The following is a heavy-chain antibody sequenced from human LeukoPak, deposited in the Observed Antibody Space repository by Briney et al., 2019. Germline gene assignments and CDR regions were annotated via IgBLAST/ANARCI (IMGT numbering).Heavy chain of an antibody. CDR3: ARAGYSYGDGGFDI. Sequence: SETLSLTCAVYGGSFSGYYWSWIRQPPGKGLEWIGEINHSGSTNYNPSLKSRVTISVDTSKNQFSLKPNSVTAADTAVYYCARAGYSYGDGGFDIWGQGTMVTVSS. D-gene: IGHD5-18*01. J-gene: IGHJ3*02. CDR2: INHSGST. CDR1: GGSFSGYY. V-gene: IGHV4-34*01.